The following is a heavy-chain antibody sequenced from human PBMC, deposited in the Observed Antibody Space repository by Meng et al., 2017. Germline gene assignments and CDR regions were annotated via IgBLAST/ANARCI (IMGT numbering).Heavy chain of an antibody. CDR2: INHSGST. J-gene: IGHJ4*02. V-gene: IGHV4-34*01. CDR1: GGLLSGSH. Sequence: PWGGGLLKASWTIVPTCAYYGGLLSGSHWGGISQPPGKGLEWIGEINHSGSTNYNPSLKSRVTMSLDTSKNQFSLRLSSVTAADTAVYYCARSHSVTIVAFDYWGQGTLVTVSS. CDR3: ARSHSVTIVAFDY. D-gene: IGHD4-17*01.